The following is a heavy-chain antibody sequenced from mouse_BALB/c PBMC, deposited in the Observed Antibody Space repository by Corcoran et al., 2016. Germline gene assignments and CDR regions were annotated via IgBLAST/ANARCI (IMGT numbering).Heavy chain of an antibody. CDR1: VYSITSGYY. CDR2: ISYDDSN. Sequence: DVQIFESGRGLVEPPQSLSRTCSGTVYSITSGYYWNWIRQFPGNKLEWMGYISYDDSNNYNPSLKNRISITRDTSKNQFFLKLNSVTTEDTATYYCARDYYGSSYLDYWGQGTTLTVSP. CDR3: ARDYYGSSYLDY. J-gene: IGHJ2*01. V-gene: IGHV3-6*02. D-gene: IGHD1-1*01.